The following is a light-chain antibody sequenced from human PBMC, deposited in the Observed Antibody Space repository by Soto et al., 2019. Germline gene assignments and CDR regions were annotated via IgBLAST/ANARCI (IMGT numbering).Light chain of an antibody. Sequence: QSVLTQPASVSGSPGQSITISCTGTGSDVGGSKFVSWYQQHPDKAPKLLIYDVSNRPSGVSYRFSGSKSGSTASLTISGLQAEDEADYYCSSYSSTTTPDVFGGGTKLTVL. J-gene: IGLJ2*01. CDR1: GSDVGGSKF. CDR3: SSYSSTTTPDV. V-gene: IGLV2-14*03. CDR2: DVS.